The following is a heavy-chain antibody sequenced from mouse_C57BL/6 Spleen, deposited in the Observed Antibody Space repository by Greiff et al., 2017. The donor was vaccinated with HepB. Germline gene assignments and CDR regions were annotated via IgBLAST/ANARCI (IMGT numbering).Heavy chain of an antibody. CDR3: ARGCYDGYPAWFAY. Sequence: EVQGVESGGGLVKPGGSLKLSCAASGFTFSDYGMHWVRQAPEKGLEWVAYISSGSSTIYYADTVKGRFTISRDNAKNTLFLQMTSLRSEDTAMYYCARGCYDGYPAWFAYWGQGTLVTVSA. CDR2: ISSGSSTI. D-gene: IGHD2-3*01. V-gene: IGHV5-17*01. CDR1: GFTFSDYG. J-gene: IGHJ3*01.